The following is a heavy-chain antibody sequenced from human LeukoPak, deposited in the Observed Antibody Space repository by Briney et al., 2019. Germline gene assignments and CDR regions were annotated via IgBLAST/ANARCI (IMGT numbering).Heavy chain of an antibody. V-gene: IGHV3-30-3*01. CDR1: GFTVSSNY. J-gene: IGHJ4*02. D-gene: IGHD3-9*01. Sequence: GGSLRLSCAASGFTVSSNYMSWVRQAPGMGLEWVAVISYDGSNKYYADSVKGRFTISRDNSKNTLYLQMNSLRAEDTAVYYCARWDILTGFDYWGQGTLVTVSS. CDR2: ISYDGSNK. CDR3: ARWDILTGFDY.